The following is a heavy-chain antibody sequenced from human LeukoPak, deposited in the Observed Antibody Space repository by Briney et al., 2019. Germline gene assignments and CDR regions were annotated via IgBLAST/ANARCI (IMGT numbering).Heavy chain of an antibody. CDR3: ARALSGGSGSYYTRRASDWFDP. J-gene: IGHJ5*02. D-gene: IGHD3-10*01. CDR1: GGSFSGYY. Sequence: SETLSLTCAVYGGSFSGYYWSWIRQPPGKGLEWIGEINHSGSTNYNPPLKSRVTISVDTSKNQFPLKLSSVTAADTAVYCCARALSGGSGSYYTRRASDWFDPWGQGTLVTVSS. V-gene: IGHV4-34*01. CDR2: INHSGST.